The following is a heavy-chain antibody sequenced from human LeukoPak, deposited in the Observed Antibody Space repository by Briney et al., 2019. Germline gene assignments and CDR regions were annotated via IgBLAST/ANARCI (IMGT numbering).Heavy chain of an antibody. Sequence: ASVKVSCKASGYTFTTYAMHWGRQAPGQGLEWMGWINAGNGNTGYSQKFQGRVTITRDTSASTAYMELSSLRSQDTAVYYCARSYCSGGRCYWYYFDYWGQGTLVTVSS. CDR2: INAGNGNT. CDR3: ARSYCSGGRCYWYYFDY. D-gene: IGHD2-15*01. J-gene: IGHJ4*02. CDR1: GYTFTTYA. V-gene: IGHV1-3*01.